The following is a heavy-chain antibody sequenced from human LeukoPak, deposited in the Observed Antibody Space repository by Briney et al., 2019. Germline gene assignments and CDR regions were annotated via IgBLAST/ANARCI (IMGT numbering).Heavy chain of an antibody. V-gene: IGHV3-30*02. J-gene: IGHJ4*02. D-gene: IGHD4-23*01. CDR1: GFTFRSFG. CDR3: ARDGNSPADY. Sequence: GGPLRLSCAASGFTFRSFGMHFVRQAPGKGLEWVAFIRFDGSNQYYTDSVKGRFTISRDNSNNILYLQMNNLRPEDTAVYYCARDGNSPADYWGQGTLVTVSS. CDR2: IRFDGSNQ.